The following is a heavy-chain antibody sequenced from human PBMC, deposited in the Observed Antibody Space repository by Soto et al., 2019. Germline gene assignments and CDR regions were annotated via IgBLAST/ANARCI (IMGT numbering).Heavy chain of an antibody. D-gene: IGHD4-17*01. V-gene: IGHV1-69*13. J-gene: IGHJ6*02. CDR3: ARVRLQVTTHYYYYYGMDV. CDR2: IIPIFGTA. CDR1: GGTFSSYA. Sequence: GASVKVSCKASGGTFSSYAISWVRQAPGQGLEWMGGIIPIFGTANYAQKFQGRVTITADESTSTAYMELSSLRSEDTAVYYCARVRLQVTTHYYYYYGMDVWGQGTTVTVSS.